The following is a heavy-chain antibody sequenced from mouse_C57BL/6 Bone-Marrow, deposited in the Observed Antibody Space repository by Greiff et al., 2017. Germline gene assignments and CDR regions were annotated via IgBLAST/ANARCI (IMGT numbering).Heavy chain of an antibody. D-gene: IGHD1-1*01. J-gene: IGHJ3*01. CDR3: ARGYYDSRGFDY. V-gene: IGHV1-64*01. CDR1: GYTFTSYW. CDR2: IHPNSGST. Sequence: QVQLKQSGAELVKPGASVKLSCKASGYTFTSYWMHWVKQRPGQGLEWIGMIHPNSGSTNYNEKFKSKATLTVDKSSSPAYMQLSSLTSEDSAVFACARGYYDSRGFDYWGQGTLVTVSA.